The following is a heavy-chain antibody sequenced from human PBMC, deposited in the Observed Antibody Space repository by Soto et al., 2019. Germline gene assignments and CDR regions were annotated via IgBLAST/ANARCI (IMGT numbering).Heavy chain of an antibody. D-gene: IGHD5-18*01. Sequence: LVKVSCKSSGYAFTGYYIHWVRQAPGQGLEWMGWINPNSGDTNYAQKFQGRVTMTRDTSFSTAYTELSSLGSDDTAVYYCATRYSYVHFWGQGTLVTVSS. CDR3: ATRYSYVHF. CDR1: GYAFTGYY. V-gene: IGHV1-2*02. CDR2: INPNSGDT. J-gene: IGHJ4*02.